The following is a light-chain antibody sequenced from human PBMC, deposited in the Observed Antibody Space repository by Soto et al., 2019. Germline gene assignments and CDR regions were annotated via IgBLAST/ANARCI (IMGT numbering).Light chain of an antibody. CDR1: QTVDSTY. CDR2: RPS. V-gene: IGKV3-20*01. Sequence: EVVLTQSPGTLSLSPGELATLSCRASQTVDSTYLACYQQKPGQAPRDLIYRPSSRAPGVPDRFSGSGSGTDFTHTISNLHPEYFAVYYCQQYDTSPPLYTFGQGTKLDIK. CDR3: QQYDTSPPLYT. J-gene: IGKJ2*01.